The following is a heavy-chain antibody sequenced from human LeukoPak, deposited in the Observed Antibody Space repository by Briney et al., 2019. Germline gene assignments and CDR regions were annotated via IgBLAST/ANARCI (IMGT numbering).Heavy chain of an antibody. J-gene: IGHJ5*02. D-gene: IGHD2-2*01. CDR2: VSASGAST. V-gene: IGHV3-23*01. CDR1: GFTFNSYA. CDR3: AKVVNRYCSSTSCQHGFDP. Sequence: PGGSLRLSCAASGFTFNSYAMSWVRQAPGKGLECVSGVSASGASTYSEDSVKGRFIISRDNSKNTVFLQMNSLRAEDTAVYYCAKVVNRYCSSTSCQHGFDPWGQGTLVTVSS.